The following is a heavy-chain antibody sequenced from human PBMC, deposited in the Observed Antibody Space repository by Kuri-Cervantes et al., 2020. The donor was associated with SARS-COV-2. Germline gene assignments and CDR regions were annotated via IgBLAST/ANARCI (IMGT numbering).Heavy chain of an antibody. CDR3: ARDFLLLAAQDY. CDR2: ISSSSSYI. V-gene: IGHV3-21*01. CDR1: GFTFSSYS. Sequence: GGSLRLSCAASGFTFSSYSMNWVRQAPGKGLEWVSSISSSSSYIYYADSVKGRFTISRDNAKSSLYLQMNSLRAEDTAVYYCARDFLLLAAQDYWGQGTLVTVSS. J-gene: IGHJ4*02. D-gene: IGHD6-13*01.